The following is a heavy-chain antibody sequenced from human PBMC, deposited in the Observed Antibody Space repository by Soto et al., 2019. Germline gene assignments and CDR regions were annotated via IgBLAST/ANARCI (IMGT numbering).Heavy chain of an antibody. CDR1: GGIFSSYT. V-gene: IGHV1-69*12. CDR3: ARTGHYYYGMDV. J-gene: IGHJ6*02. Sequence: QVQLVQSGAEVKKPGSSVKVSCKASGGIFSSYTISWVRQAPGQGLEWMGGIIPVFSKTNYAQKFQGRVTMTADESTSTAYMELSSLRSEDTAVYYCARTGHYYYGMDVWGQGTTVTVSS. CDR2: IIPVFSKT. D-gene: IGHD3-10*01.